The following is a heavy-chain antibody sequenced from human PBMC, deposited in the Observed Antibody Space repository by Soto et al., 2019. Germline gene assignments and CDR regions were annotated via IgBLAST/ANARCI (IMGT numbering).Heavy chain of an antibody. D-gene: IGHD2-2*01. CDR2: ISYSGRT. CDR3: ARSSTSANYFPY. V-gene: IGHV4-31*03. Sequence: QVQLQESGPGLVKPSQTLSLTCTVSGGAISSGGYYWSWIRQHPGKGLEWIGYISYSGRTYYTPSLKSRATIAVDTSRNQSSLKLSSVTAADTAVYYCARSSTSANYFPYWAQGTLVTVSS. CDR1: GGAISSGGYY. J-gene: IGHJ4*02.